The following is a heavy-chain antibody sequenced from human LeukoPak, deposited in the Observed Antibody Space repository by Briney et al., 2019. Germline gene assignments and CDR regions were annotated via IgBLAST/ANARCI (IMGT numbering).Heavy chain of an antibody. Sequence: GASVKVSCKASGGTFSSYAISWVRQAPGQGLEWMGGIIPIFGTANYAQKFQGRVTITADESTSTAYMELSSLRSEDTAVYYCARGGRDYYDSSGYYYVYWGQGTLVTVSS. CDR1: GGTFSSYA. CDR2: IIPIFGTA. D-gene: IGHD3-22*01. V-gene: IGHV1-69*13. J-gene: IGHJ4*02. CDR3: ARGGRDYYDSSGYYYVY.